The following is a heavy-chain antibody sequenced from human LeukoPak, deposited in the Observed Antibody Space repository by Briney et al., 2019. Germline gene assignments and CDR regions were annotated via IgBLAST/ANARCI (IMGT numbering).Heavy chain of an antibody. CDR1: GFTFTSSA. CDR2: IVVGSGDT. J-gene: IGHJ3*02. CDR3: GADSMPRGVFSYAFDI. V-gene: IGHV1-58*01. D-gene: IGHD3-10*01. Sequence: ASVKVSCKASGFTFTSSAVQWVRQVRGQRLEWIGWIVVGSGDTNSAQKFQERVTITRDMSTRTAYMELSSLRSEDTAVYYCGADSMPRGVFSYAFDIWGQGTMVTVSS.